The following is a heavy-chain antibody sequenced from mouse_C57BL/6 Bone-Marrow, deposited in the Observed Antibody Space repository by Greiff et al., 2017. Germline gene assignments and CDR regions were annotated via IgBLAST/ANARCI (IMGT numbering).Heavy chain of an antibody. CDR3: ARSGDYGDYYAMDY. D-gene: IGHD2-4*01. V-gene: IGHV1-69*01. Sequence: QVQLKESGAELVMPGASVKLSCKASGYTFTSYWMHWVKQRPGQGLEWIGEIDPSDSYPNYNQKFKGKSTLTVDKSSSTAYMQLSSLTSEDSAVYYFARSGDYGDYYAMDYWGQGTSVTVSS. CDR1: GYTFTSYW. CDR2: IDPSDSYP. J-gene: IGHJ4*01.